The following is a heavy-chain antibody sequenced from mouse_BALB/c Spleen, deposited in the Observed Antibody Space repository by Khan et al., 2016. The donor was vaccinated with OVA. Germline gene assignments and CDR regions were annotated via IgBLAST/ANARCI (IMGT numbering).Heavy chain of an antibody. Sequence: EVQLQESGAELVKSGATVKLSCTASGLTFKDSYMPWLKQWPEQGLEWIGRIDPPNGNTKYDPKFQGKATITADTSTNTVYLQLSSLNSENTAVYYCDRRARKWGKGTTHTVSS. CDR2: IDPPNGNT. V-gene: IGHV14-3*02. CDR1: GLTFKDSY. D-gene: IGHD3-3*01. CDR3: DRRARK. J-gene: IGHJ2*01.